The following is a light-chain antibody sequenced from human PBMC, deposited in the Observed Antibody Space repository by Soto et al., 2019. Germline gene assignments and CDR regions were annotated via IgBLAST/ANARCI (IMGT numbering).Light chain of an antibody. CDR1: QSVSNW. V-gene: IGKV1-5*01. Sequence: DIQMTQSPSTLSASVGDRVTITCRASQSVSNWLAWYQQKPGKAPNLLIYDVFTLQSGVPSRFSGSGSGTEFTLTISSLQPDDFATYYCQHYESYPYTFGQGTKLEI. CDR2: DVF. J-gene: IGKJ2*01. CDR3: QHYESYPYT.